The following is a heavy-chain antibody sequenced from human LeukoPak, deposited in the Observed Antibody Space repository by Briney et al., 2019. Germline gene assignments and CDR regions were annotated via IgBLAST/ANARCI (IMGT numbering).Heavy chain of an antibody. CDR2: IDWDDDK. Sequence: GPTLVNPTQTLTLTCTFSGFSLTTDKMCVTWIRQPPGRALEWLARIDWDDDKYYSTSLKTRLTISKDTSKNQVVLTMTNMQPVDTATYYCARSASDYFYYYGMDVWGQGTTVTVSS. CDR1: GFSLTTDKMC. J-gene: IGHJ6*02. V-gene: IGHV2-70*11. CDR3: ARSASDYFYYYGMDV.